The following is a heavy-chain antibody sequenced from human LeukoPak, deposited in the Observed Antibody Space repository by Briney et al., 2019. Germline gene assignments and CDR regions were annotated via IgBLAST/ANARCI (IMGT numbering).Heavy chain of an antibody. D-gene: IGHD5-12*01. CDR1: GFTFSSYR. J-gene: IGHJ4*02. CDR2: IKQDGSEK. Sequence: GGSLRLSCAASGFTFSSYRMSWVRQAPGKGLEWVANIKQDGSEKYYVDSVKGRFTISRDNAKNSLYLQMNSLRAEDTAVYYCARDYGGYSGYDYDPSYFDYWGQGTLVTVSS. CDR3: ARDYGGYSGYDYDPSYFDY. V-gene: IGHV3-7*03.